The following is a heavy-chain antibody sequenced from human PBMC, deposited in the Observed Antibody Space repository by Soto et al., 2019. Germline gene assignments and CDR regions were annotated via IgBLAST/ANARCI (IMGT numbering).Heavy chain of an antibody. Sequence: SVKVSCKASGGTFSSYTISWVRQAPGQGLEWIGWIIVSSGNTNYAQKFQDRVTITRDMSTSTAYMELSSLRSEDTAVYYCAAARGYCSGGSCFSLPDYWGQGTLVTVSS. CDR1: GGTFSSYT. CDR2: IIVSSGNT. D-gene: IGHD2-15*01. J-gene: IGHJ4*02. CDR3: AAARGYCSGGSCFSLPDY. V-gene: IGHV1-58*02.